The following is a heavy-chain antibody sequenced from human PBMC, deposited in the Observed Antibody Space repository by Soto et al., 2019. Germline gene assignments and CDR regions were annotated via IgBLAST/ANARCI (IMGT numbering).Heavy chain of an antibody. J-gene: IGHJ6*02. D-gene: IGHD3-16*02. CDR1: GGTFSSYA. Sequence: QVQLVQSGAEVKKPGSSVKVSCKASGGTFSSYAISWVRQAPGQGLEWMGGIIPIFGTANYAQKFQGRVTITADESTSTAYMELSSLRSEDTAVYYCARSAHYDYVWGSYRPYYYYGMDVWGQGTTVTVSS. V-gene: IGHV1-69*01. CDR2: IIPIFGTA. CDR3: ARSAHYDYVWGSYRPYYYYGMDV.